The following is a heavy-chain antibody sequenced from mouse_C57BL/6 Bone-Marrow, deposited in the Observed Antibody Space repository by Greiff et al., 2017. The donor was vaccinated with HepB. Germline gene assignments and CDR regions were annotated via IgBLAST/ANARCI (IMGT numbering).Heavy chain of an antibody. CDR1: GYTFTSYW. D-gene: IGHD1-2*01. CDR2: IDPSDSYT. J-gene: IGHJ4*01. Sequence: QVQLQQSGAELVKPGASVKLSCKASGYTFTSYWMQWVKQRPGQCLEWIGEIDPSDSYTNYNQKFKGKATLTVDTSSSTAYMQLSSLTSEDSAVYYCARDYYGPNWYAMDYWGQGTSVTVSS. CDR3: ARDYYGPNWYAMDY. V-gene: IGHV1-50*01.